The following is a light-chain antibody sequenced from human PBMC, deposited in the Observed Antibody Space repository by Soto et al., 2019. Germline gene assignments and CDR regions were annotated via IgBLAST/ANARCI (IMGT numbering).Light chain of an antibody. CDR2: AAS. J-gene: IGKJ1*01. CDR3: LQDYNSPRT. Sequence: AIQMTQSPSSLSASVGDRVVITCRASQGIRNDLGWYQQKPGKAPKLLIYAASSLQSGVPSRFSGSGSGTDFTLTISRLQSEYFGTYYCLQDYNSPRTFGQGTKVEVK. CDR1: QGIRND. V-gene: IGKV1-6*01.